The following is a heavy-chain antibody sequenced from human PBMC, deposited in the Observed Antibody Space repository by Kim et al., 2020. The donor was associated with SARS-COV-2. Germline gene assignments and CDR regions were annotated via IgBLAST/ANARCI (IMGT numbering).Heavy chain of an antibody. CDR3: ARHRARSIYVWFDP. V-gene: IGHV4-39*01. J-gene: IGHJ5*02. D-gene: IGHD3-10*02. CDR1: GGSISSGSLY. CDR2: LYYSGST. Sequence: SETLSLTCTVSGGSISSGSLYWGWIRQPPGKGLEWIGSLYYSGSTHYNPSLKSRVTISVDTSKNQFSLKLNSVTAADTAVYYCARHRARSIYVWFDPWGQGTLVTVSS.